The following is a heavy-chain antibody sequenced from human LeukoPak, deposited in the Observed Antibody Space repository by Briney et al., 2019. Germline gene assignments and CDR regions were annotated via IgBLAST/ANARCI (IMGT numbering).Heavy chain of an antibody. Sequence: SSETLSLTCTVSGGSISSSSYYWGWIRQPPGKGLEWIGSIYYSGSTYYNPSLKSRVTISVDTSKNQFSLKLSSVTAADTAVYYCARSNGIQLDYWGQGTLVTVSS. CDR2: IYYSGST. V-gene: IGHV4-39*01. CDR1: GGSISSSSYY. CDR3: ARSNGIQLDY. D-gene: IGHD1-14*01. J-gene: IGHJ4*02.